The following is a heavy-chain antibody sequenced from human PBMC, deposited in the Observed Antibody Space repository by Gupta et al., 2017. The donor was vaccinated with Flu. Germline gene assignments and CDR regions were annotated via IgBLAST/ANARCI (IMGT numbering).Heavy chain of an antibody. CDR1: GYTFTGYY. CDR2: INPDRGGT. D-gene: IGHD2-15*01. Sequence: QVPLVQSGAEAKEPGASVKLSCKTSGYTFTGYYLHWVRQAPGQGLEWMGWINPDRGGTRYAQKFQGRVAKTRDTSKTTIYMELSGRKYDHKEVYYCERQSQFCSCVSCVAIPLSYDLDVWGQGTTVHVSS. V-gene: IGHV1-2*02. J-gene: IGHJ6*02. CDR3: ERQSQFCSCVSCVAIPLSYDLDV.